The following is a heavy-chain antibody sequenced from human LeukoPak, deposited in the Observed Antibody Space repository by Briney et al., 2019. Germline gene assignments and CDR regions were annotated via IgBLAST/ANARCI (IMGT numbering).Heavy chain of an antibody. D-gene: IGHD3-10*01. CDR1: GFTFSSCG. CDR2: ITYDGDTT. CDR3: VKEQGSGSYRTADY. Sequence: GGSLRLSCAASGFTFSSCGMHWVRQAPGKGLEWVAVITYDGDTTYFEDSVKGRFTISRDTSKSTLYLQMNSLGAEDTAVYYCVKEQGSGSYRTADYWGQGTLVTVSS. J-gene: IGHJ4*02. V-gene: IGHV3-30*18.